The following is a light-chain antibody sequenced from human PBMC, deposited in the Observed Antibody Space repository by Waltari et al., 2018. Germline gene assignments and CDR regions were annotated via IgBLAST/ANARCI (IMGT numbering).Light chain of an antibody. V-gene: IGKV3-20*01. CDR1: ESIGRA. J-gene: IGKJ1*01. Sequence: EVVLTQSPGTLSLSPGERATLSCRASESIGRALAWYQQKPGQAPRLLIYGAATRATGIPDRFSGSGSGTDFSPTISRLEPEDFEVYYCQHYVRLPVTFGQGTRVEI. CDR2: GAA. CDR3: QHYVRLPVT.